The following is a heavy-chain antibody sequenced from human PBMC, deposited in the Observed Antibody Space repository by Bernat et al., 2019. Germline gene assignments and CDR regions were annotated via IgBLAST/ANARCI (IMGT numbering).Heavy chain of an antibody. J-gene: IGHJ4*02. V-gene: IGHV4-38-2*02. D-gene: IGHD1-26*01. Sequence: QVQLQESGPGLVKPSETLSLTCAVSGYSISSGYYWGWIRQPPGKGLEWIGSIYYSGSTYYNPSLKSRVTISVDTSKNQFSLKLSSVTAADTAVYYCARELWLGIEAVGVDYWGQGTLVTVSS. CDR2: IYYSGST. CDR1: GYSISSGYY. CDR3: ARELWLGIEAVGVDY.